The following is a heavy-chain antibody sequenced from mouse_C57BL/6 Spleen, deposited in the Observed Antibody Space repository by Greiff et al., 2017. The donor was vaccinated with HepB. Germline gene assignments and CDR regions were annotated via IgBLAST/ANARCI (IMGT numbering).Heavy chain of an antibody. CDR3: ARRNSYWYFDV. CDR1: GYTFTSYW. D-gene: IGHD2-1*01. Sequence: VQLKQPGAELVKPGASVKLSCKASGYTFTSYWMQWVKQRPGQGLEWIGEIDPSDSYTNYNQKFKGKATLTVDTSSSTAYMQLSSLTSEDSAVYYCARRNSYWYFDVWGTGTTVTVSS. CDR2: IDPSDSYT. V-gene: IGHV1-50*01. J-gene: IGHJ1*03.